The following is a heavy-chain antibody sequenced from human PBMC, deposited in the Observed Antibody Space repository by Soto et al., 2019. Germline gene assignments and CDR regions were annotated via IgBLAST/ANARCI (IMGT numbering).Heavy chain of an antibody. CDR2: IYHSGST. CDR1: GGSISSSNW. D-gene: IGHD6-19*01. J-gene: IGHJ4*02. Sequence: QVQLQESGPGLVKPSGTLSLTCAVSGGSISSSNWWSWVRQPPGKGLEWIGEIYHSGSTNCNPSLKNRGSISIDKSKNHFSLKLSSVIGADTGVYYFARGGGSADDYWGQGTLVTVS. V-gene: IGHV4-4*02. CDR3: ARGGGSADDY.